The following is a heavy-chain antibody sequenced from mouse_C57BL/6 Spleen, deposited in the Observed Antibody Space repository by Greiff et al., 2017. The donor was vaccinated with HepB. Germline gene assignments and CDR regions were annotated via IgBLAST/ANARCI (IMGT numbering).Heavy chain of an antibody. CDR3: ARDAYGGSSLHWYFDV. V-gene: IGHV7-1*01. CDR2: SRNKANDYTT. Sequence: EVKLVESGGGLVQSGRSLRLSCATSGFTFSDFYMEWVRQAPGKGLEWIAASRNKANDYTTEYSASVKGRFIVSRDTSQSILYLQMNALRAEDTAIYYCARDAYGGSSLHWYFDVWGTGTTVTVSS. J-gene: IGHJ1*03. CDR1: GFTFSDFY. D-gene: IGHD1-1*01.